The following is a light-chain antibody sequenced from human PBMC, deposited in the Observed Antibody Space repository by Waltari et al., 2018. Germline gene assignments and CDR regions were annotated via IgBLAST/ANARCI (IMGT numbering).Light chain of an antibody. Sequence: EIVMTQSPATLSVSPGERATLSCRASQSVSSNLVWYQQKPGQAPRLLTYGASTRATNIPARFSGSGSGTEFTLTISSLQSEDFAVYYCQQYNNWPRTFGQGTQVETK. J-gene: IGKJ1*01. CDR1: QSVSSN. V-gene: IGKV3-15*01. CDR2: GAS. CDR3: QQYNNWPRT.